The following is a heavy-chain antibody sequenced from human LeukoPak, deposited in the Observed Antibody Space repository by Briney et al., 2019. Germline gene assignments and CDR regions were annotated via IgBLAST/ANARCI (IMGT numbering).Heavy chain of an antibody. V-gene: IGHV5-51*01. CDR2: IYPGDSDT. D-gene: IGHD2-15*01. CDR1: GYSFTSYW. J-gene: IGHJ6*03. Sequence: GESLKISCKGSGYSFTSYWIGWVRQMPGKGLEGMGIIYPGDSDTRYSPSFQGQVTISADKSISTAYLQWSSLKASDTAMYYCARHVRRGYCSGGSCYVNYYYMDVWGKGTTVTVSS. CDR3: ARHVRRGYCSGGSCYVNYYYMDV.